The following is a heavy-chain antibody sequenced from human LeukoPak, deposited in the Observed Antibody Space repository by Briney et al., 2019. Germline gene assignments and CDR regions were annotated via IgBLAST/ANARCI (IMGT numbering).Heavy chain of an antibody. J-gene: IGHJ4*02. Sequence: PGRSLRLSCAASGFTFSSYAMHWVRQAPGKGLEWVAVISYDGSNKYYADSVKGRFTISRDNSKNTLYLQMNSLRAEDTAVYYCARERGYSRASIDYWGQGTLVTVSS. CDR2: ISYDGSNK. D-gene: IGHD6-13*01. V-gene: IGHV3-30*04. CDR1: GFTFSSYA. CDR3: ARERGYSRASIDY.